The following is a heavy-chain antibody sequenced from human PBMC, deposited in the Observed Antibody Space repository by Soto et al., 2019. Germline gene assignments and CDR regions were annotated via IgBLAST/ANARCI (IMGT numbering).Heavy chain of an antibody. D-gene: IGHD3-22*01. CDR2: ISAYNGNT. V-gene: IGHV1-18*01. CDR3: ARAGQYYDASGYAN. CDR1: GYSFATSG. Sequence: QVKLVQSGTEVKKPGASIKVSCKASGYSFATSGMSWVRQAPGQGLEWMGWISAYNGNTNYDQNLQDRVTMTTDTSTNTAYLEVRNLRSGDTAVYYCARAGQYYDASGYANWGQGTLVTVSS. J-gene: IGHJ4*02.